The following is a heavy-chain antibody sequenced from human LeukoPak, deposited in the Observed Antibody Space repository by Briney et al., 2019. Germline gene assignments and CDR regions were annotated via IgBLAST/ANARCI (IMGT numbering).Heavy chain of an antibody. CDR2: VNPNSGNT. Sequence: GGSLRLSCAASGYIFTSYYMHWVRQAPGQGLEWMGWVNPNSGNTGYAQKFQGRVTMTRNTSISTAYMELSSLRSEDTAVYYCARENHPWSTMITANYYFDYWGQGTLVTVSS. CDR3: ARENHPWSTMITANYYFDY. V-gene: IGHV1-8*02. CDR1: GYIFTSYY. J-gene: IGHJ4*02. D-gene: IGHD3-22*01.